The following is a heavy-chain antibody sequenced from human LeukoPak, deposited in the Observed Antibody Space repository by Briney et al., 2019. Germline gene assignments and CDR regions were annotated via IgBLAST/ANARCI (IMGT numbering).Heavy chain of an antibody. CDR2: INPSGGST. V-gene: IGHV1-46*01. CDR3: ARAVVPAAVNPGGSYYMDV. J-gene: IGHJ6*03. D-gene: IGHD2-2*01. CDR1: GYTFTSYY. Sequence: ASVKVSCKASGYTFTSYYMHWVRQAPGQGLEWMGIINPSGGSTSYAQKFQGRVTMTRDMSTSTVYMELSSLRSEDTAVYYCARAVVPAAVNPGGSYYMDVWGKGTTVTVSS.